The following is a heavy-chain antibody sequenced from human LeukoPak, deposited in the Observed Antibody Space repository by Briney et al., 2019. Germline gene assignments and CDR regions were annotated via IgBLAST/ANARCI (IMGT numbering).Heavy chain of an antibody. CDR2: ISYSGST. D-gene: IGHD2-2*01. J-gene: IGHJ4*02. CDR3: ARATVVPAAIFY. CDR1: GGSISSGGYY. V-gene: IGHV4-31*03. Sequence: TLSLTCTVSGGSISSGGYYWTWIRQHPGEGLEWIGYISYSGSTSYNPSLKSRPTISVDTSANHFSLKLSSVTAADTAVYCCARATVVPAAIFYWGQGTLVTVSS.